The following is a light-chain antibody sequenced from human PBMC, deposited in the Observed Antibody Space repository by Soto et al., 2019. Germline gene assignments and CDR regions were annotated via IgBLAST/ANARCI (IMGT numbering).Light chain of an antibody. Sequence: QAVLTQPPSVSAAPGQKVTISCSGSSSNIGNNYVSWYQQLPGTAPKLLIYDNNRRPSGIPDRFSDSKSGTSATLGITGLQTGDEADYFSATWDDSLSAVLFGGGTKLTVL. V-gene: IGLV1-51*01. J-gene: IGLJ2*01. CDR1: SSNIGNNY. CDR2: DNN. CDR3: ATWDDSLSAVL.